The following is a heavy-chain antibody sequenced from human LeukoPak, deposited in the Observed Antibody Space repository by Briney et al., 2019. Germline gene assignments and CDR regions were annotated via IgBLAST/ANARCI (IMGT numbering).Heavy chain of an antibody. Sequence: PSETLSLTCTVSGGSISSHYWSWIRQPPGKGLEWIGYIYYSGSTNYNPSLKSRVTISVDTSKNQFSLKLSSVTAAGTAVYYCARRPRDYYDSSGYYPDWGQGTLVTVSS. CDR2: IYYSGST. V-gene: IGHV4-59*11. CDR1: GGSISSHY. D-gene: IGHD3-22*01. CDR3: ARRPRDYYDSSGYYPD. J-gene: IGHJ4*02.